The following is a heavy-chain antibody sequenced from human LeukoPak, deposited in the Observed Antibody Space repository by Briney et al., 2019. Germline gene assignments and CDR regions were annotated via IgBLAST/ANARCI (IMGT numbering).Heavy chain of an antibody. V-gene: IGHV3-48*03. Sequence: GGSLRLSCAASGFTFNSYEMNWVRQAPGKGREWVAYINSRASTIYYADSVKGRVTISRDNAKNSLYLQMNSLRGEDTAVYYCARDSAFDYWGQGKLVTVSS. D-gene: IGHD6-25*01. CDR2: INSRASTI. J-gene: IGHJ4*02. CDR1: GFTFNSYE. CDR3: ARDSAFDY.